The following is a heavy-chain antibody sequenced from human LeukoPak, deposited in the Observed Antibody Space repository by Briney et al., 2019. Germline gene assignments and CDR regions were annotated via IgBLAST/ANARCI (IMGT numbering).Heavy chain of an antibody. Sequence: GGSLRLSCEASGFTFSSYAMSWVRQAPGKGLEWASAISGSGGSTYYADSVKGRFTISRDNSKNTLYLQMNSLRAEDTAVYYCAKNNDYGVQLGYWGQGTLVTVSS. D-gene: IGHD4-17*01. CDR2: ISGSGGST. J-gene: IGHJ4*02. CDR1: GFTFSSYA. CDR3: AKNNDYGVQLGY. V-gene: IGHV3-23*01.